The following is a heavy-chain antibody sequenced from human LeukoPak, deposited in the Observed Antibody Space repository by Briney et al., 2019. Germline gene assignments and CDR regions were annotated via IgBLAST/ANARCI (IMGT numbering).Heavy chain of an antibody. CDR3: ARVGGTNFKYYFDY. D-gene: IGHD2-8*01. CDR2: ISSGSSYI. V-gene: IGHV3-21*01. Sequence: GVSLRLSCAATGFTFSSYSMNWVRQAPGKGLEWVSSISSGSSYIFYADSVQGRFTISRDNAKNSLFLQMNSLRAEDTAVYYCARVGGTNFKYYFDYWGQGTLVTVSS. CDR1: GFTFSSYS. J-gene: IGHJ4*02.